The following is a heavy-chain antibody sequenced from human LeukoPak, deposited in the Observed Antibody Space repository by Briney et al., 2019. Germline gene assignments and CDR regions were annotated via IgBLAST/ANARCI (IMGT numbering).Heavy chain of an antibody. Sequence: PSETLSLTCAVSGGSISSGGYSWSWIRQPPGKGLEWIGYIYHSGSTYYNPSLKSRVTISVDTSKNQFSLKLSSVTAADTAVYYCARMWEPHQGSLDLWGRGTLVTVSS. V-gene: IGHV4-30-2*02. CDR2: IYHSGST. J-gene: IGHJ2*01. CDR1: GGSISSGGYS. CDR3: ARMWEPHQGSLDL. D-gene: IGHD1-26*01.